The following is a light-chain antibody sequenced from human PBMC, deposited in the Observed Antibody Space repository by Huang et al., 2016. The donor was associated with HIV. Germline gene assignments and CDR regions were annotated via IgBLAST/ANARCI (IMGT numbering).Light chain of an antibody. V-gene: IGKV1-39*01. CDR1: QSISTY. J-gene: IGKJ2*01. Sequence: DIQMTQSPSSLSASVGDRVTITCRASQSISTYLNWYQQKPGKAPKLLIYAASRLQNGVPSRFSGSGSGTDFTLTISTLQPEDFATYYCQQSYSTPPDTFGQGTKLEIK. CDR3: QQSYSTPPDT. CDR2: AAS.